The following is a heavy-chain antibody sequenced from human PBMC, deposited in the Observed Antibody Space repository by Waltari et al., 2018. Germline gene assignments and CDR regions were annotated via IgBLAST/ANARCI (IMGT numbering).Heavy chain of an antibody. CDR2: VYHDGST. V-gene: IGHV4-59*01. J-gene: IGHJ4*02. CDR1: GGSIGHDY. Sequence: QVRLQESGPGLVKPSETLSLSCTVSGGSIGHDYWSWIRQPPGKGLEWIGFVYHDGSTNYNPSLKSRVTISVDTSKNQFSLKLKSVTAADTAVYYCARGGASSKYFDYWGQGTLVTVSS. D-gene: IGHD6-6*01. CDR3: ARGGASSKYFDY.